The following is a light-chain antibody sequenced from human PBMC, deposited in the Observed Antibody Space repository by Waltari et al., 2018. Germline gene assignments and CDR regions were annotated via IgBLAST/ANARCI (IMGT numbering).Light chain of an antibody. CDR1: QGISNS. CDR2: AAS. V-gene: IGKV1-NL1*01. J-gene: IGKJ1*01. Sequence: DIQMTQSPSSLSASVGARVTLTCRASQGISNSLAWYQQKPGKAPKLLLYAASRLESGVPSRFSGSGSGTDYTLTISSLQPEDFATYYCQQYYSTPGTFGQGTKVEIK. CDR3: QQYYSTPGT.